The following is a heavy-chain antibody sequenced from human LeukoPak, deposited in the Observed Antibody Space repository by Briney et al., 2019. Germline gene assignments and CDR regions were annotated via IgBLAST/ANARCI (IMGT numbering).Heavy chain of an antibody. D-gene: IGHD2-15*01. CDR2: IYYSGST. J-gene: IGHJ6*02. Sequence: SETLSLTCTVSGGSISSYYWSWIRQPPGKGLEWIGYIYYSGSTNYNPSLKSRVTISVDTSKNQFSLKLSSVTAADTAVYYCARVTPYSGYGMDVWDQGTTVTVSS. CDR1: GGSISSYY. V-gene: IGHV4-59*01. CDR3: ARVTPYSGYGMDV.